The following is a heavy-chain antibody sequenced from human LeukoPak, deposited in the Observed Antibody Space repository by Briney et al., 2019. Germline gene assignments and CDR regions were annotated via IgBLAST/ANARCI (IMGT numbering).Heavy chain of an antibody. CDR2: IYQSGST. Sequence: SETLSLTCAVPGGSLGSTNWWSWVRQPPGKGLEWIGEIYQSGSTNYNPSLKSRVTISVDKSNNQFSLRLSSVTAADTAVYYCARNPYHFYAMDVWGQGTTVTVSS. J-gene: IGHJ6*02. CDR1: GGSLGSTNW. CDR3: ARNPYHFYAMDV. V-gene: IGHV4-4*02.